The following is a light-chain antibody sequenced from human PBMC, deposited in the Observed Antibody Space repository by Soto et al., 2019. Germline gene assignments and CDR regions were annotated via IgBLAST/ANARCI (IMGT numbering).Light chain of an antibody. Sequence: QLVLTQSPSASASLGASVKLTCTLSSGHSSYAIAWHQKQPGKGPRYLMDLNNDGSHTKGDGIPDRFSGSSSGADRYLIISSLQSEDEADYYWQTGGTGFQLFGGGTKLTVL. J-gene: IGLJ3*02. CDR1: SGHSSYA. CDR2: LNNDGSH. CDR3: QTGGTGFQL. V-gene: IGLV4-69*01.